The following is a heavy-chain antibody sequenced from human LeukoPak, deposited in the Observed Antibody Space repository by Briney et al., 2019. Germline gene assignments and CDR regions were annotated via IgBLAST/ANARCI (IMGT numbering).Heavy chain of an antibody. CDR3: ARDFKYCTGGVCYFTAVADY. V-gene: IGHV3-20*04. Sequence: PGGSLRLSCAASGFMFPDYGMNWVRQVPGKGLEGVSGIDWDASSTNHADSVKGRFTISRDDAKNSLYLQMNTLRAEDTALYYCARDFKYCTGGVCYFTAVADYWGQGTLVTVSS. CDR2: IDWDASST. CDR1: GFMFPDYG. J-gene: IGHJ4*02. D-gene: IGHD2-8*02.